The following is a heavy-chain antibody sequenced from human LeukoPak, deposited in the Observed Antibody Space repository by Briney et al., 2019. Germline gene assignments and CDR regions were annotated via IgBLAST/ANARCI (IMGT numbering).Heavy chain of an antibody. CDR3: ARGAYGSGSCYNFYGMVV. D-gene: IGHD3-10*01. Sequence: GEPLKISCKGTGYRFPTSWIAWVRKLHGKGFEWMGDLYPDDPETISNPSFEGQVDFSVDKSISTAYLQWSSLKASDTAIYYCARGAYGSGSCYNFYGMVVWGQGTQVGVSS. CDR1: GYRFPTSW. CDR2: LYPDDPET. V-gene: IGHV5-51*01. J-gene: IGHJ6*02.